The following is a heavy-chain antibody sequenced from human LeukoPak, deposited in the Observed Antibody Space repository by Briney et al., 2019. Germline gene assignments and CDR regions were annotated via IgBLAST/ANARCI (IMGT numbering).Heavy chain of an antibody. CDR3: ARYCSSTSCHDAFDI. CDR2: IYTSGST. CDR1: GGSISSYY. J-gene: IGHJ3*02. D-gene: IGHD2-2*01. Sequence: PSETLSLTCTVSGGSISSYYWSWIRQPAGRGLEWIGRIYTSGSTNYNPSLKSRVTMSVDTSKNQFSLKLSSVTAADTAVYYCARYCSSTSCHDAFDIWGQGTMVTVSS. V-gene: IGHV4-4*07.